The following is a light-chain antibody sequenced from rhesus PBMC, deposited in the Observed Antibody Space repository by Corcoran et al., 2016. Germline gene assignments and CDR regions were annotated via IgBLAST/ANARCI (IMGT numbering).Light chain of an antibody. Sequence: DIQMTQSPSSLSASVGDTVTITCQASQGISNYLAWYQQKPGKAPKHLIYDASSLKSGVPSRFSGSGSGTEFTFHISSLQPGGFATYYCQQHHSYPWTFGQGTMLEIK. V-gene: IGKV1-25*01. CDR3: QQHHSYPWT. CDR2: DAS. CDR1: QGISNY. J-gene: IGKJ1*01.